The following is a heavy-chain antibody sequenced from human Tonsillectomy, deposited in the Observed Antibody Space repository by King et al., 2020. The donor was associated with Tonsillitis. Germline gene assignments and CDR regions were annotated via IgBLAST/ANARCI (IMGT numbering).Heavy chain of an antibody. D-gene: IGHD3-22*01. CDR3: ARGFRLSDSSVYTH. V-gene: IGHV5-51*01. CDR1: GYSFTSYW. J-gene: IGHJ4*02. Sequence: EVQLVESGAEVKKPGESLKISCKGSGYSFTSYWIGWVRQLPGKGLEWMGIIYPGDSDTRYSPSFQGHVTISADKSISTTYLQWSSVKASDTAMYYCARGFRLSDSSVYTHWGQGTLVTVSS. CDR2: IYPGDSDT.